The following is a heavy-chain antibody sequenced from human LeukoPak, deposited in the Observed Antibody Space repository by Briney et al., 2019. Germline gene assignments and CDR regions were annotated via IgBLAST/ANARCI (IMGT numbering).Heavy chain of an antibody. CDR3: ARGGIVGAVHDAFDI. V-gene: IGHV1-46*01. Sequence: ASVKVSCKASGYTFTSYYMHWVRQAPGQGLEWMGIINPSGGITSYAQKFQGRVTMTRDTSTSTVYMELSSLRSEDTAVYYCARGGIVGAVHDAFDIWGQGTMVTVSS. CDR1: GYTFTSYY. D-gene: IGHD1-26*01. CDR2: INPSGGIT. J-gene: IGHJ3*02.